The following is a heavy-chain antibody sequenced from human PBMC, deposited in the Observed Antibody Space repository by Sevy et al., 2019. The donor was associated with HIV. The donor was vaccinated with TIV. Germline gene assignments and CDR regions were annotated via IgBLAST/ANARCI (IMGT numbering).Heavy chain of an antibody. CDR2: INHSGST. Sequence: SETLSLTCAVYGGSFSGYYWSWIRQPPGKGLEWIGEINHSGSTNYNPSLKSRVTISVDTSKNQFSLKLSSVTAADTAVYYGARGTNGGYFDYWGQGTLVTVSS. CDR1: GGSFSGYY. J-gene: IGHJ4*02. CDR3: ARGTNGGYFDY. D-gene: IGHD2-8*01. V-gene: IGHV4-34*01.